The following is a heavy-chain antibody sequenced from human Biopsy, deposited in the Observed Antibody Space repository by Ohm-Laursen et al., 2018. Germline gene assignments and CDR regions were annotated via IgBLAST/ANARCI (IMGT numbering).Heavy chain of an antibody. J-gene: IGHJ5*02. Sequence: GTLSLTWTVSGGSISNNNYYWGWIRQPPGKGLEWIGSIFYRGSTHYKPSLKSRVNISVDTSKNQFSLKLNSVTVADTAVYYCARDYDTSGYYYVSWGQGTLVTVSS. V-gene: IGHV4-39*01. CDR2: IFYRGST. CDR3: ARDYDTSGYYYVS. D-gene: IGHD3-22*01. CDR1: GGSISNNNYY.